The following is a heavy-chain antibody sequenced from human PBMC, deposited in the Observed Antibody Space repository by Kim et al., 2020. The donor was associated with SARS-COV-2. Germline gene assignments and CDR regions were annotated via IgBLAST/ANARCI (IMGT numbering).Heavy chain of an antibody. J-gene: IGHJ6*02. Sequence: TIYAQKFQGRVTMTEDTSTDTAYMELSSLRSEDTAVYYCATVGPARGMDVWGQGTTVTVSS. CDR2: T. V-gene: IGHV1-24*01. CDR3: ATVGPARGMDV. D-gene: IGHD2-2*01.